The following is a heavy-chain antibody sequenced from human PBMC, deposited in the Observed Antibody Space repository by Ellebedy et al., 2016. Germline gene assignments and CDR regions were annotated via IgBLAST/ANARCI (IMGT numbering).Heavy chain of an antibody. V-gene: IGHV3-30*04. CDR1: GYTFSSYS. CDR2: ISSDGTYK. Sequence: GGSLRLSCAASGYTFSSYSIHWVRQAPDKGLEWVAAISSDGTYKYHTDSVKGRFTISRDNSENTLYLQMDSLRAEDTAVYYCARQGGLSGLWYFDYWGQGTLVTVSS. J-gene: IGHJ4*02. CDR3: ARQGGLSGLWYFDY. D-gene: IGHD4/OR15-4a*01.